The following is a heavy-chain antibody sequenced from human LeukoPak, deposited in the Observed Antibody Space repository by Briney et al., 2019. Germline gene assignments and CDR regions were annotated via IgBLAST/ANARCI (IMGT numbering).Heavy chain of an antibody. CDR1: GGSISSGGYY. CDR2: IYYSGST. V-gene: IGHV4-31*03. J-gene: IGHJ4*02. Sequence: PSETLSLTCTVSGGSISSGGYYWSWIRQHPGKGLEWIGYIYYSGSTYYNASLKSRLTISVDTSKNQFSLKLSSVTAADTAVYYCARVSGSYYLVDYWGQGTLVTVSS. CDR3: ARVSGSYYLVDY. D-gene: IGHD1-26*01.